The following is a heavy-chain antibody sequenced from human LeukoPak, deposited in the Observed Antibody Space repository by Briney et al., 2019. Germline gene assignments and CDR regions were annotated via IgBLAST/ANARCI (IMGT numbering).Heavy chain of an antibody. CDR3: AKAPYSRQWPYAFDI. D-gene: IGHD6-13*01. Sequence: GGSLRLSCAASGFTFSSYSMNWVRQAPGKGLEWVSAISGSGDVSYYADSVKGRFTLSRDNSKNTLYLQMNSLRAEDTAVYYCAKAPYSRQWPYAFDIWGQGTMVTVSS. J-gene: IGHJ3*02. CDR1: GFTFSSYS. CDR2: ISGSGDVS. V-gene: IGHV3-23*01.